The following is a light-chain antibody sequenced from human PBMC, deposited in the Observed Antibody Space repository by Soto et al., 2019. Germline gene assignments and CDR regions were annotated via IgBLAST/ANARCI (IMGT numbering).Light chain of an antibody. CDR3: ATWDAGLSGYV. CDR2: NNN. J-gene: IGLJ1*01. Sequence: QSVLTQAPAASGTPGQGVIISCSGSSSNIGSNYVYWHQHLPGTAPKLLIFNNNQRPSGVPDRFSASKSGTSASLAIRGLRSEDEGDYYCATWDAGLSGYVFGSGTKVTVL. V-gene: IGLV1-47*02. CDR1: SSNIGSNY.